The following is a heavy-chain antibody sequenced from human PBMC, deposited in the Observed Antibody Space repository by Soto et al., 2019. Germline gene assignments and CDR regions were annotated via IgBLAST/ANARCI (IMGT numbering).Heavy chain of an antibody. D-gene: IGHD6-19*01. CDR2: ISNTGSSA. J-gene: IGHJ4*02. CDR3: PKTITTVGTSTYQVGSRGRGALLDH. Sequence: QVQLVESGGGVVQPWRSLRLSCAASGFTFSVFGMHWVRQAPGKGLEWVAVISNTGSSAPDADSVRGRFTISRAHGENTLSLRMTSLRPADTAVYYCPKTITTVGTSTYQVGSRGRGALLDHWGQGTLVTVSS. CDR1: GFTFSVFG. V-gene: IGHV3-30*18.